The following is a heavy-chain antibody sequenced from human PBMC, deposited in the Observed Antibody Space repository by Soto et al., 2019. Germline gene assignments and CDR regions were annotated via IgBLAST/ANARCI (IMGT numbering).Heavy chain of an antibody. CDR2: IKQDGSEK. CDR3: AGVPPPNDSYYYGMDV. D-gene: IGHD1-1*01. Sequence: TGGSLRLSCAASGFTFSSYWMSWVRQAPGKGLEWVANIKQDGSEKYYVDSVKGRFTISRDNAKNSLYLQMNSLRAEDTAVYYCAGVPPPNDSYYYGMDVWGQGTTVTVSS. J-gene: IGHJ6*02. V-gene: IGHV3-7*04. CDR1: GFTFSSYW.